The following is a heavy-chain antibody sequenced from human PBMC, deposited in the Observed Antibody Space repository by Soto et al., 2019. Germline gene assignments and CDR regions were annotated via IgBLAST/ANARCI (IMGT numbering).Heavy chain of an antibody. V-gene: IGHV1-2*02. J-gene: IGHJ6*02. Sequence: QVRLVQSGAEVKKPGASVKVSCKASGYTFTGYYMHWVRQAPGQGLEWMGWINPNSGGTNYAQKFQGRVTMTRDTSISTAYMELSRLRSDDTAVYYCARGYIQGVLRGVYYGMDVWGQGTTVTGSS. D-gene: IGHD4-17*01. CDR3: ARGYIQGVLRGVYYGMDV. CDR1: GYTFTGYY. CDR2: INPNSGGT.